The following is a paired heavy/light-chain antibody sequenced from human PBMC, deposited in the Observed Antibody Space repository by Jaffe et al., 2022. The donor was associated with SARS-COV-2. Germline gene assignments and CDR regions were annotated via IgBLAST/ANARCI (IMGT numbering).Light chain of an antibody. J-gene: IGLJ1*01. CDR2: DNN. CDR1: YSNIGAGYD. V-gene: IGLV1-40*01. Sequence: QSVLTQPPSVSGAPGQRVTISCTGTYSNIGAGYDVHWYQQLPGTAPKLLIYDNNNRPSGVPDRFSGSKSGTSASLAISGLQPEDEADYYCQSHDSSLTVYFVFGTGTKVTVL. CDR3: QSHDSSLTVYFV.
Heavy chain of an antibody. V-gene: IGHV3-23*04. CDR1: GFSFSNYA. CDR3: AKDQTEDIVTALYFDY. CDR2: ISDIGDST. D-gene: IGHD2-21*02. Sequence: EVQLVESGGALVQPGGSLRLSCAASGFSFSNYAMSWVRQAPGKGLEWVSAISDIGDSTYYTDSVKGRFTISRDNSKNTLYLQMNSLGAEDTAVYYCAKDQTEDIVTALYFDYWGQGTLVTISS. J-gene: IGHJ4*02.